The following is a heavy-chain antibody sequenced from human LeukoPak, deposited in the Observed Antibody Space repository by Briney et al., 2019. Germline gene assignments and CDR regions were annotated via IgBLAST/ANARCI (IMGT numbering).Heavy chain of an antibody. Sequence: PGGSLRLSCAASGFTFNNFAMSWVRQAPGKGLEWVSAISGSGGSTYYADSVKGRFTISRDNSKNTLYLQMNSLRAEDTAVYYCAKDVRSPLPPGIDYWGQGTLVTVSS. D-gene: IGHD3-16*02. CDR3: AKDVRSPLPPGIDY. V-gene: IGHV3-23*01. CDR2: ISGSGGST. CDR1: GFTFNNFA. J-gene: IGHJ4*02.